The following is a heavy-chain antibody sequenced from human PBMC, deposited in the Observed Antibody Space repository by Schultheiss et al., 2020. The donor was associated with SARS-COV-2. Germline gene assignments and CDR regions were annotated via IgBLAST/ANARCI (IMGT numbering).Heavy chain of an antibody. J-gene: IGHJ6*03. D-gene: IGHD1-26*01. CDR3: ARDVLVGARWYYYMDV. V-gene: IGHV3-11*01. CDR1: GFTVSSNY. CDR2: ISGSGGST. Sequence: GGSLRLSCAASGFTVSSNYMSWVRQAPGKGLEWVSAISGSGGSTYYADSVKGRFTISRDNAKNSLYLQMNSLRAEDTAVYYCARDVLVGARWYYYMDVWGKGTTVTVSS.